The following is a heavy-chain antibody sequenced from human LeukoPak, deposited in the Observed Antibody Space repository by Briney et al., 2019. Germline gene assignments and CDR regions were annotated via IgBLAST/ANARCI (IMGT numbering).Heavy chain of an antibody. D-gene: IGHD2-2*01. J-gene: IGHJ5*02. V-gene: IGHV4-59*01. Sequence: SETLSLTCTVSGGSISNFHWSWIRQPPGKGLEWMGYIYHSGSTNYNPSLKSRVTISVDTAKNQFSLKLTSVTAADTAVYYCANSVVPATSGGGWFDPWGQGTLVTVSS. CDR2: IYHSGST. CDR3: ANSVVPATSGGGWFDP. CDR1: GGSISNFH.